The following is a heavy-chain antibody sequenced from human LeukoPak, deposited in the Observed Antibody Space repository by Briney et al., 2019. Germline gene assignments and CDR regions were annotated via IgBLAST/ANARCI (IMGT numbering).Heavy chain of an antibody. D-gene: IGHD3-16*01. V-gene: IGHV3-23*01. CDR2: ISGSGGSS. J-gene: IGHJ4*02. Sequence: GGSLRLSCAASGFSFNNFAVSWVRQAPGKGLEWVSAISGSGGSSYYADSVRGRVTISRDNSKNTLYLQMNSLRAEDTALYYCARGPVPDYWGQGTLVTVSS. CDR1: GFSFNNFA. CDR3: ARGPVPDY.